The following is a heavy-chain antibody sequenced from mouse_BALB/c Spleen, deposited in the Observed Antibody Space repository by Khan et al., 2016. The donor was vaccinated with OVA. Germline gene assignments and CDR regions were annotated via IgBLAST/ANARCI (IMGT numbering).Heavy chain of an antibody. CDR3: ASHLTGSFAY. CDR2: ISSAGDYT. V-gene: IGHV5-6*01. D-gene: IGHD4-1*01. J-gene: IGHJ3*01. CDR1: GFTFSSYG. Sequence: EVKLVESGGDLVKPGGSLKLSCAASGFTFSSYGMSWVRQTPDKRLEWVATISSAGDYTYYTDNVKGRFTISRDNAKNTLYLQMTILNSEDTAMFYCASHLTGSFAYWGQGTLVTVSS.